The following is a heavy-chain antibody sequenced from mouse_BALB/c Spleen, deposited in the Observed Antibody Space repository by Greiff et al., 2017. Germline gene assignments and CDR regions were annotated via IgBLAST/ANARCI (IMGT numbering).Heavy chain of an antibody. J-gene: IGHJ4*01. D-gene: IGHD2-1*01. CDR1: GYAFSSYW. Sequence: VQLQQSGAELVRPGSSVKISCKASGYAFSSYWMNWVKQRPGQGLEWIGQIYPGDGDTNYNGKFKGKATLTADKSSSTAYMQLSSLTSEDSAVYFCARAGGNYGYYAMDYWGQGTSVTVSS. CDR2: IYPGDGDT. V-gene: IGHV1-80*01. CDR3: ARAGGNYGYYAMDY.